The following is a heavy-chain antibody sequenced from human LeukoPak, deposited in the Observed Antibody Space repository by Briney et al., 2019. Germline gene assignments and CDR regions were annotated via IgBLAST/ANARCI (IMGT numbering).Heavy chain of an antibody. CDR2: TSPNSGDT. Sequence: ASVKVSCTASGHTFSGNYMHWVRQAPGQGLEWMGWTSPNSGDTNYAQKFQGRVTLTRDTSISTAYMELSRLRSDDTAVYYCAGGSGAYSPDYWGQGTLVTVSS. D-gene: IGHD3-22*01. CDR3: AGGSGAYSPDY. V-gene: IGHV1-2*02. J-gene: IGHJ4*02. CDR1: GHTFSGNY.